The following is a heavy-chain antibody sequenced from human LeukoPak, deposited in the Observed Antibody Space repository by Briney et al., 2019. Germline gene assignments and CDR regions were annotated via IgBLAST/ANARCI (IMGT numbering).Heavy chain of an antibody. CDR2: ISYDGSNK. CDR1: GFTFSSYA. J-gene: IGHJ4*02. Sequence: GGSLRLSCAASGFTFSSYAMHWVRQAPGKGLEWVAVISYDGSNKYYADSVKGRFTIARDNAENSLYLQMNSLRVEDTAFYYCARDLAYSRLDYWGQGMLVTVSS. CDR3: ARDLAYSRLDY. V-gene: IGHV3-30*04. D-gene: IGHD5-18*01.